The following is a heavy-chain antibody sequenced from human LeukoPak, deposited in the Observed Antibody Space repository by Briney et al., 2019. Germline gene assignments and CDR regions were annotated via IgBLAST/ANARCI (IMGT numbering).Heavy chain of an antibody. Sequence: GGSLTLSCATSGFTFNNAWMTWVRQAPGKGLEWVGRIKSESEGWAADYALFVKGRFTISRDDSKSTLYLLMNSLETEDTAIYYCTTDSRAFDYWGQGTLVTASS. CDR1: GFTFNNAW. CDR2: IKSESEGWAA. V-gene: IGHV3-15*01. J-gene: IGHJ4*02. D-gene: IGHD4/OR15-4a*01. CDR3: TTDSRAFDY.